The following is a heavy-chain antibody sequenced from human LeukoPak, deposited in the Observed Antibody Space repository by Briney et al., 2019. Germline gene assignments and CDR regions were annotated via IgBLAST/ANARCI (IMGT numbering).Heavy chain of an antibody. D-gene: IGHD3-22*01. CDR1: GGSISSYY. V-gene: IGHV4-59*04. CDR3: AGKYYYDSSGYFYVDY. J-gene: IGHJ4*02. CDR2: IYHSGST. Sequence: SETLSLTRTVSGGSISSYYWSWIRQSPGKGLEWIGSIYHSGSTYYNPSLKSRVTISVDTSKNQFSLKLTSVTAADTAVYYCAGKYYYDSSGYFYVDYWGQGTLVTVSS.